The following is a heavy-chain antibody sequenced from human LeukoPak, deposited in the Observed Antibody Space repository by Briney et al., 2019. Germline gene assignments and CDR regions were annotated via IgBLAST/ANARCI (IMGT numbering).Heavy chain of an antibody. Sequence: SETLSLTCTVSGGSISSYYWSWIRQPPGKGLEWIGYIYYSGSTNYNPSLKSRVTISVDTFKNQFSLKLSSVTAADTAVYYCARDPSTTVVVGSPWYFDLWGRGIVVTVSS. V-gene: IGHV4-59*01. CDR1: GGSISSYY. J-gene: IGHJ2*01. CDR2: IYYSGST. D-gene: IGHD3-22*01. CDR3: ARDPSTTVVVGSPWYFDL.